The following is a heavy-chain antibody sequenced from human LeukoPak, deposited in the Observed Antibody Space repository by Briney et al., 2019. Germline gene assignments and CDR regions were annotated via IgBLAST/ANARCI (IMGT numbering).Heavy chain of an antibody. CDR3: AMSRWIQLLPY. J-gene: IGHJ4*02. CDR2: ISSSSSYT. Sequence: PGGSLRLSCAASGFTFSDYHMSWIRQAPGKGLEWVSYISSSSSYTKYADSVKGRFTISRDNAKNLLYLQMNSLRAEDTAVYYCAMSRWIQLLPYWGQGTLVTVSS. V-gene: IGHV3-11*06. CDR1: GFTFSDYH. D-gene: IGHD5-18*01.